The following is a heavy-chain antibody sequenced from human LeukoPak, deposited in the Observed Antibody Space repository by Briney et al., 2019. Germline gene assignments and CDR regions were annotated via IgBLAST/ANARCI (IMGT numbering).Heavy chain of an antibody. V-gene: IGHV3-7*01. Sequence: GGSLRLSCAASGFTFSSYWTSWVRQAPGKGLEWVANMKQDGSEKYYVDSVKGRFTISRDNAKNSLYLQMNSLRAEDTAVYYCARDDRRWLQHYYYYYMDVWGKGTTVTVSS. CDR1: GFTFSSYW. CDR2: MKQDGSEK. D-gene: IGHD5-24*01. J-gene: IGHJ6*03. CDR3: ARDDRRWLQHYYYYYMDV.